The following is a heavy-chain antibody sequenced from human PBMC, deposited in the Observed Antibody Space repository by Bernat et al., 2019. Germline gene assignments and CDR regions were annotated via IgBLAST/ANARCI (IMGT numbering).Heavy chain of an antibody. V-gene: IGHV3-74*01. Sequence: EVQLAESGGGLVQPGGSLRLSCAASGFTFSQYWMDWVRHAPGKGPVWVSRINTDGTTTNYADSVKGRFTMSRDNAKNIIYLQMNSLRAEDTAVYYCVRDPNRKLDYWGQGTQVTVSP. CDR2: INTDGTTT. CDR1: GFTFSQYW. D-gene: IGHD1-1*01. CDR3: VRDPNRKLDY. J-gene: IGHJ4*02.